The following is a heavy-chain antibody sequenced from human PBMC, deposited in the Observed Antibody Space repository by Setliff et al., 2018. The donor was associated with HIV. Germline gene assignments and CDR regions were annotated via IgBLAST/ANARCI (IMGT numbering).Heavy chain of an antibody. D-gene: IGHD2-15*01. CDR2: VYARGSA. J-gene: IGHJ5*02. CDR3: ARAKTIVSSAIFLDP. V-gene: IGHV4-61*09. Sequence: PSETLSLTCTVSGDSMNSVSYSWAWLRQSAGKGPEWIGHVYARGSANYNPSLASRVTISVPTSKNQFSLNLNSVTAADTATYYCARAKTIVSSAIFLDPWGQGTPVTVSS. CDR1: GDSMNSVSYS.